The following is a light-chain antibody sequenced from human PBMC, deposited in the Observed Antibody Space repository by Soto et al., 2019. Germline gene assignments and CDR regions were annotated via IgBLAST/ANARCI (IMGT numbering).Light chain of an antibody. CDR1: QSVSSSY. CDR3: QRYGSSPLYT. CDR2: GAS. Sequence: EIVLTQSPGTLSLSPGERATLSCRASQSVSSSYLGWSHQKPGQAPRLLIYGASSRATGIPDRFSGSGSGTDFTLTISRLEPEDFAVYYCQRYGSSPLYTFGQGTKLEIK. V-gene: IGKV3-20*01. J-gene: IGKJ2*01.